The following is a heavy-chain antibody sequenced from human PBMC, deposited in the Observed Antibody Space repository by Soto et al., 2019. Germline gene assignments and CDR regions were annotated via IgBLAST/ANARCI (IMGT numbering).Heavy chain of an antibody. CDR3: ARDTHYYGSGSSLFDP. Sequence: QVQLQESGPGLVKPSQALSLTCTVSGGSISSGGYYCSWIRQHPGKGLEWIGYIYYSGSTYYNPSLKSRVTISVDTSKNQFSLKLSSVTAADTAVYYCARDTHYYGSGSSLFDPWGQGTLVTVSS. J-gene: IGHJ5*02. V-gene: IGHV4-31*03. D-gene: IGHD3-10*01. CDR2: IYYSGST. CDR1: GGSISSGGYY.